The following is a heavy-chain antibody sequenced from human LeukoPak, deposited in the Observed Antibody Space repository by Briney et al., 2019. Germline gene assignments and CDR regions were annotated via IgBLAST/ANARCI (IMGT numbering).Heavy chain of an antibody. J-gene: IGHJ4*02. D-gene: IGHD3-10*01. CDR1: GFTFSGHW. V-gene: IGHV3-74*03. CDR3: ARSGYYNGYDY. Sequence: GGSLRLSCVASGFTFSGHWMHWVRQVPGKGLVAVSRITPDGRGTAYADSVKGRFTISRDNAKNTLYLEMNSLTAEDSALYYCARSGYYNGYDYWGQGTLVTDSS. CDR2: ITPDGRGT.